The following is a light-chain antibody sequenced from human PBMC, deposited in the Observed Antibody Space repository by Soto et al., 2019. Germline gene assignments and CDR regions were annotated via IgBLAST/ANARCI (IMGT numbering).Light chain of an antibody. CDR3: QQYNSSPELT. CDR1: QSISSW. CDR2: DAS. J-gene: IGKJ4*01. V-gene: IGKV1-5*01. Sequence: DIQMTLSPXTLAASVGGRVTISCRASQSISSWLAWYQKKPGKAPKLLIYDASSLESGVPSRFSGSGSGTAVSLTIISLQPDDFSTYYCQQYNSSPELTFGGGTKVDIK.